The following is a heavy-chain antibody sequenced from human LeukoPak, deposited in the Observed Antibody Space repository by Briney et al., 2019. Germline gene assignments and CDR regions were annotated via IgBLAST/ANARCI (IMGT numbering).Heavy chain of an antibody. Sequence: GASVKVSCKASGYTFTDYYMEWVRQAPGQGLEWMGWINPNSGGTKYAQKFQGRVTMTRDTSINTAYMELTRLSSDDTAVYYCTRDETSTGWTGGDYWGRGTLVTVSS. CDR1: GYTFTDYY. V-gene: IGHV1-2*02. CDR2: INPNSGGT. J-gene: IGHJ4*02. D-gene: IGHD2-8*02. CDR3: TRDETSTGWTGGDY.